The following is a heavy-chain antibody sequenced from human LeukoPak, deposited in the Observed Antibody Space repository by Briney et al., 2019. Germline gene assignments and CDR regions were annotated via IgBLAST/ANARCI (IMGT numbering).Heavy chain of an antibody. CDR1: GFTFSNYW. Sequence: GGSLRLSCTASGFTFSNYWMSWVRQAPGKGLEWVSSISSSSSYIYYADLVKGRFTISRDNDKNSLYLQMNSLRAEDTAVYYCARSSGGSLKEYYYYMDVWGKGTTVTVS. D-gene: IGHD2-15*01. CDR2: ISSSSSYI. V-gene: IGHV3-21*01. J-gene: IGHJ6*03. CDR3: ARSSGGSLKEYYYYMDV.